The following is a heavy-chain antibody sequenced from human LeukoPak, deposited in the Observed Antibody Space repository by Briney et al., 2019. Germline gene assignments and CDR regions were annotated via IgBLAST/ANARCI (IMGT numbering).Heavy chain of an antibody. Sequence: ASVKVSCKASGYTFNTYGITWVRQAPGQGLEWMGWINSYNGNTNYAQKLQGRVTLTTDTSTSTAYMELRSLRSDDTAVYYCARQITMIVVVINDPFDIWGQGTMVTVSS. CDR2: INSYNGNT. CDR3: ARQITMIVVVINDPFDI. V-gene: IGHV1-18*01. CDR1: GYTFNTYG. D-gene: IGHD3-22*01. J-gene: IGHJ3*02.